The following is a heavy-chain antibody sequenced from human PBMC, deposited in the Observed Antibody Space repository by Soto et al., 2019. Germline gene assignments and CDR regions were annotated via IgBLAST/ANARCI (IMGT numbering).Heavy chain of an antibody. Sequence: RASVKVSCKASGGTFSSYAISWVRQAPGQGLEWMGGIIPIFGTANYAQKFQGRVTITADESTSTAYMELSSLRSEDTAVYYCARTLGVVVAAPDYWGQGTLVTVSS. CDR2: IIPIFGTA. J-gene: IGHJ4*02. V-gene: IGHV1-69*13. CDR3: ARTLGVVVAAPDY. CDR1: GGTFSSYA. D-gene: IGHD2-15*01.